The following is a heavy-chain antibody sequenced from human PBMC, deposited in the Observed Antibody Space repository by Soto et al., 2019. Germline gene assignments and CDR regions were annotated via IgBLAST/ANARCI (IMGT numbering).Heavy chain of an antibody. Sequence: GGSLRLSCAASGFTFSNYWMHWVRQAPGKGLVWVSRIIGDGSGAIYADSVKGRFTVSRDNAKNTLYLEMDSLTDEDTAVYYCARDGGAFDIWGQGTMVTVSS. CDR2: IIGDGSGA. V-gene: IGHV3-74*01. CDR1: GFTFSNYW. J-gene: IGHJ3*02. CDR3: ARDGGAFDI.